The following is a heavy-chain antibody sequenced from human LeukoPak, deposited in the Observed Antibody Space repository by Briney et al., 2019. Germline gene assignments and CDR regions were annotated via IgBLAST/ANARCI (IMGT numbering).Heavy chain of an antibody. CDR1: GFTFSSYA. CDR3: ARGAAEGSGGIDY. CDR2: IYSGAGT. J-gene: IGHJ4*02. V-gene: IGHV3-53*01. Sequence: GGSLRLSCAASGFTFSSYAMSWVRQAPGKGLEWVSIIYSGAGTYYADSVKGRFTVSRDNSKNTVYLQMNTLRAEDTAVYYCARGAAEGSGGIDYWGQGTLVTVSS. D-gene: IGHD3-16*01.